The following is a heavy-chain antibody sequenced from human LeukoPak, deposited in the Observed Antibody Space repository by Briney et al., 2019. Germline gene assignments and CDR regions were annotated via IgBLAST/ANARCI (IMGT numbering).Heavy chain of an antibody. D-gene: IGHD3-3*02. CDR1: GYTFDIYN. V-gene: IGHV1-8*01. Sequence: ASVKVSCKASGYTFDIYNVYWVRQATGKGLDGMGWMNPRTGFAGYAQKFQDRVNMTRNPFIHRPYLELTSPRSEHTAVYLCARGGIRDRNNVNYLYMDVWGKGTTVIVSS. CDR3: ARGGIRDRNNVNYLYMDV. CDR2: MNPRTGFA. J-gene: IGHJ6*04.